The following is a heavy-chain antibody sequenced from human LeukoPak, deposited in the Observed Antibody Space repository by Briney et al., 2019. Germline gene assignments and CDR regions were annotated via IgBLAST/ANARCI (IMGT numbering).Heavy chain of an antibody. Sequence: APVKASCSASGYPFTRYGISWVRQAPGQRLEWMGWISAYNGNTNYAQKLQGRVTMTTDTSTSTAYMELRSLRSDDTAVYYCARKRFREYAFDIWGQGTMVTVSS. V-gene: IGHV1-18*01. J-gene: IGHJ3*02. D-gene: IGHD3-10*01. CDR2: ISAYNGNT. CDR1: GYPFTRYG. CDR3: ARKRFREYAFDI.